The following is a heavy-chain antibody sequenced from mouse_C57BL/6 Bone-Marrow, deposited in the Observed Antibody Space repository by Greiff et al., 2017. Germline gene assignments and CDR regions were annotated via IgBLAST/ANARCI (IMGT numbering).Heavy chain of an antibody. CDR1: GYTFTSYW. D-gene: IGHD1-1*01. J-gene: IGHJ2*01. V-gene: IGHV1-7*01. CDR2: INPSSGYT. CDR3: AREATVVAPFDY. Sequence: VKLMESGAELEKPGASVKLSCKASGYTFTSYWMHWVKQRPGQGLEWIGYINPSSGYTKYNQKFKDEATLTADKSSSTAYMQLSSLTYEDSAVYYCAREATVVAPFDYWGQGTTLTVSS.